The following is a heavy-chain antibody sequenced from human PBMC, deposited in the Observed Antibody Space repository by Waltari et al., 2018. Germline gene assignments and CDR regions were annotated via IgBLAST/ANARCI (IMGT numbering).Heavy chain of an antibody. D-gene: IGHD5-12*01. V-gene: IGHV4-4*02. CDR1: GDSMSTTDV. Sequence: QLQLQESGPGLVKPSGTLSPNSAVFGDSMSTTDVWNWVRQPPGKGLEWIGQVRLSGKTNYNPSFASRVSISVDTYNNQFSLRVTSATAADTAVYYCARDRGRGLYLDPWGPGTLVTVSP. CDR2: VRLSGKT. CDR3: ARDRGRGLYLDP. J-gene: IGHJ5*02.